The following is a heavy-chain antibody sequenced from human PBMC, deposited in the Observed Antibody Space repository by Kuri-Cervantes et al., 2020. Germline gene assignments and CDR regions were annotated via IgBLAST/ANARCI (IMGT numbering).Heavy chain of an antibody. CDR3: AREVAEVFIKSDALDI. CDR1: GYTFTGYY. D-gene: IGHD3-22*01. V-gene: IGHV1-2*02. J-gene: IGHJ3*02. Sequence: ASVKVSCKASGYTFTGYYLHWVRQAPGQGLEWMGWINPTSGGTKYAQKFQGRVTMTRDTSISTAYMELSRLKSDDTAVYYCAREVAEVFIKSDALDIWGQGTMVTVSS. CDR2: INPTSGGT.